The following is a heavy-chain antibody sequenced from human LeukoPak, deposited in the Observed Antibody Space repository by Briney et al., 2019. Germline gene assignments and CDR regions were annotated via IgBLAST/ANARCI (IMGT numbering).Heavy chain of an antibody. V-gene: IGHV3-48*01. D-gene: IGHD1-26*01. CDR1: GFTFSSFS. J-gene: IGHJ4*02. CDR2: ISSSSAII. Sequence: PRGSLRLSCAASGFTFSSFSMNWVRQAPEKGLEWVSYISSSSAIINYADSVKGRFTISRDNAENTLSLQMNSLRREDTAVYYCARDLISGAYTFGYWGQGTLVTVSS. CDR3: ARDLISGAYTFGY.